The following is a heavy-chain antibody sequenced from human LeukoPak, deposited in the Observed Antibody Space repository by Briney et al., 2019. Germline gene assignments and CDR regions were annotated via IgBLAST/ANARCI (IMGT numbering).Heavy chain of an antibody. CDR3: ASCGGDCPY. Sequence: PSETLSLTCTVSGGSISSYYWSWIRQPPGKGLEWIGYIYYSGSTNYNPSLKSRVTISVDTSKNQFSLKLSSVTAADTAVYYCASCGGDCPYWGQGTLVTVSS. V-gene: IGHV4-59*01. J-gene: IGHJ4*02. CDR1: GGSISSYY. D-gene: IGHD2-21*02. CDR2: IYYSGST.